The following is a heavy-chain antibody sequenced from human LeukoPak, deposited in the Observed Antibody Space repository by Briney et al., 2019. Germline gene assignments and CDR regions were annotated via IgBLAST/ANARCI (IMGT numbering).Heavy chain of an antibody. V-gene: IGHV3-23*01. CDR2: ISDSGGST. J-gene: IGHJ4*02. D-gene: IGHD2-2*01. CDR1: EFTFSSYA. Sequence: GGSLRLSCAASEFTFSSYAMSWVRQAPGKGLEWVAAISDSGGSTYYADSVKGRFTISRDNSKNTVYLQMNSLRAEDTAVYYCAKDRRACSSSSCYYRFDYWGQGTLVTVSS. CDR3: AKDRRACSSSSCYYRFDY.